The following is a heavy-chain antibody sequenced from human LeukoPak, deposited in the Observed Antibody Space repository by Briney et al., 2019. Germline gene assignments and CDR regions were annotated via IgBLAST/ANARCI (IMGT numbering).Heavy chain of an antibody. Sequence: GGSLRLSCAASEFTFSSYGMHWVRQAPGKGLEWVSVIYSGGSTYYADSVKGRFTISRDNSKNTLYLQMNSLRAEDTAVYYCARDSLAGGVDYWGQGTLVTVSS. D-gene: IGHD6-13*01. CDR2: IYSGGST. CDR1: EFTFSSYG. CDR3: ARDSLAGGVDY. J-gene: IGHJ4*02. V-gene: IGHV3-53*01.